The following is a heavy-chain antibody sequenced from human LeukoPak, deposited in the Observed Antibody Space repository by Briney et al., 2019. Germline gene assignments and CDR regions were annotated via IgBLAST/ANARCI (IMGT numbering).Heavy chain of an antibody. D-gene: IGHD3-10*01. CDR1: GFTFSNYA. CDR3: ARETSPLMAYYYYYGMDV. CDR2: ITSSGANR. V-gene: IGHV3-23*01. J-gene: IGHJ6*02. Sequence: GGSLRLSCAASGFTFSNYAMTWVRQAPGKGLEWVSSITSSGANRYYADSVKGRFTISRDNSKNTLYLQMNSLRAEDTAVYYCARETSPLMAYYYYYGMDVWGQGTTVTVSS.